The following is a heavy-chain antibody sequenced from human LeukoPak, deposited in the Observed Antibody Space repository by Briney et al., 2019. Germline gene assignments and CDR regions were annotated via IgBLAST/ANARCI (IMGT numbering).Heavy chain of an antibody. CDR1: GFSFDDFA. V-gene: IGHV3-9*01. CDR2: ITWNGGTI. CDR3: AKDKLGYSSPGDWYFDL. D-gene: IGHD7-27*01. Sequence: GGSLRLSCAASGFSFDDFAMHWVRQAPGKGLEWVSGITWNGGTIDYADSVKGRFTISRDNAKNSLYLQMNSLRAEDTALYYCAKDKLGYSSPGDWYFDLWGRGTLVTVSS. J-gene: IGHJ2*01.